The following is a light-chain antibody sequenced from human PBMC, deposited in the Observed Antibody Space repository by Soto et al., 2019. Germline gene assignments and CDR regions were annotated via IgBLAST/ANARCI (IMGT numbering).Light chain of an antibody. J-gene: IGKJ4*01. Sequence: DIQLTQSPSFLSASVGDRVTITCRASQGISTSLAWYQQKPGRGPNLLIYAASTLQSGVPSRFSGSGSGTEFTLTISRLQPEDFATYYCQQLNSYPLTFSGGTKVDIK. CDR3: QQLNSYPLT. CDR2: AAS. V-gene: IGKV1-9*01. CDR1: QGISTS.